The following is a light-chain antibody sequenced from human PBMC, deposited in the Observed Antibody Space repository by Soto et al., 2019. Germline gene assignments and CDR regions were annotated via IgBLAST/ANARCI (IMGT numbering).Light chain of an antibody. Sequence: EIVMTQSPATLSVSPGERATLSCRASQSVSSNLAWFQQKPGQAPRLLIYGVSTRATGIPVRFSGSGSETEFTLTISSLQSEDFAVYYCQQYNNWPPWTFGQGTKVEIK. CDR2: GVS. CDR3: QQYNNWPPWT. J-gene: IGKJ1*01. V-gene: IGKV3-15*01. CDR1: QSVSSN.